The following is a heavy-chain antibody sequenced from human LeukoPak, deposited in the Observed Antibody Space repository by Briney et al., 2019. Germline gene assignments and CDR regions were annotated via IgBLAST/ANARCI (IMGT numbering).Heavy chain of an antibody. CDR2: IRSKAYRGTT. D-gene: IGHD4-17*01. Sequence: GGSLRLSCTSSGFTLGDYAMSWFRQAPGKGLEWIGFIRSKAYRGTTEYAASVKGRFAISRDDSKSIAYLQMNSLKTEDTAVYYCTKGAYGYLDYWGQGTLVTVSS. CDR1: GFTLGDYA. J-gene: IGHJ4*02. V-gene: IGHV3-49*03. CDR3: TKGAYGYLDY.